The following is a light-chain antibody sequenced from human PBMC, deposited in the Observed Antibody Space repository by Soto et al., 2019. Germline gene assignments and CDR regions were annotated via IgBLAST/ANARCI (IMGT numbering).Light chain of an antibody. CDR3: CSYAGNSYV. V-gene: IGLV2-11*01. Sequence: QSALAQPRSVSGSPGQSVTVSCTGTSSDVGTYNYVSWYQQHPGKAPRLMIYDVSERPSGVPNRFSGSKSGNTASLTISGLQAEDEADYYCCSYAGNSYVFGTGTKVTVL. J-gene: IGLJ1*01. CDR2: DVS. CDR1: SSDVGTYNY.